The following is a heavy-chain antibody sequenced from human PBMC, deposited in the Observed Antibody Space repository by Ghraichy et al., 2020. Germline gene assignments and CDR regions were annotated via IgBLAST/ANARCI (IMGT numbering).Heavy chain of an antibody. J-gene: IGHJ5*02. CDR2: ISSSSSTI. Sequence: GGSLRLSCAASGFTFSSYSMNWVRQAPGKGLEWVSYISSSSSTIYYADSVEGRFTISRDNAKNSLYLQMNSLRAEDTAVYYCARERPRPGYSGYVSWGQGTLVTVSS. D-gene: IGHD5-12*01. CDR3: ARERPRPGYSGYVS. V-gene: IGHV3-48*01. CDR1: GFTFSSYS.